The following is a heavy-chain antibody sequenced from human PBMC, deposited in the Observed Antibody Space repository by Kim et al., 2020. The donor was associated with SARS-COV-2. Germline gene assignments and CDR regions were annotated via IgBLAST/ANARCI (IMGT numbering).Heavy chain of an antibody. CDR3: ARDTYYYGSGSYYNDDYVRGVDYYGMDV. D-gene: IGHD3-10*01. Sequence: GGSLRLSCAASGFTFSSYSMNWVRQAPGKGLEWVSYISSSSSTIYYADSVKGRFTISRDNAKNSLYLQMNSLRDEDTAVYYCARDTYYYGSGSYYNDDYVRGVDYYGMDVWGQGTTVTVSS. V-gene: IGHV3-48*02. J-gene: IGHJ6*02. CDR1: GFTFSSYS. CDR2: ISSSSSTI.